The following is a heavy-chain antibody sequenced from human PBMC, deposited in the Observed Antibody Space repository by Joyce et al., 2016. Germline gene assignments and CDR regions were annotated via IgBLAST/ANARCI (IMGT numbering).Heavy chain of an antibody. CDR2: FDTAQREM. Sequence: QVQVIQSGAEVRKPGASVKVSCKVSEETRSKVDIHWVRQAPGNRLEWMGGFDTAQREMIYAQKFQGRVTRTEDTSTDTAYMQLTSLRSEDTAIYYCATKASFSAKYFDTWGQGTLVTVSS. CDR1: EETRSKVD. CDR3: ATKASFSAKYFDT. D-gene: IGHD2-2*01. V-gene: IGHV1-24*01. J-gene: IGHJ5*02.